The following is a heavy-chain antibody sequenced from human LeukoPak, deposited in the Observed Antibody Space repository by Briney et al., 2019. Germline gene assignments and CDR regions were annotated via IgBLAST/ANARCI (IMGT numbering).Heavy chain of an antibody. CDR1: GGSFSGYY. CDR2: INHSGST. Sequence: SETLSLTCAVYGGSFSGYYWSWIRQPPGKGLEWIGEINHSGSTNYNPSLKSRVTISVDTSKNQFSLKLSSVTAADTAVYYCASDKGYSNNYFDYWGQGTLVTVSS. CDR3: ASDKGYSNNYFDY. V-gene: IGHV4-34*01. J-gene: IGHJ4*02. D-gene: IGHD6-13*01.